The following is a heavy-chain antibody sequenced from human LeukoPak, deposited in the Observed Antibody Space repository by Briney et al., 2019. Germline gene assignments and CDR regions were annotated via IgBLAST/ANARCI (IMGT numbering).Heavy chain of an antibody. D-gene: IGHD2-2*01. CDR3: ARGPPCSSTSCYVTGAFDF. V-gene: IGHV3-21*01. CDR1: GFSFSIYS. CDR2: VSSSTSI. J-gene: IGHJ3*01. Sequence: GGSLRLSCAASGFSFSIYSVNWVRQAPGKGLEWVSSVSSSTSIYYADSLKGRFTISRDNAKNSLFLQVNSLRDEDTAVYYCARGPPCSSTSCYVTGAFDFWGQGTMVTVSS.